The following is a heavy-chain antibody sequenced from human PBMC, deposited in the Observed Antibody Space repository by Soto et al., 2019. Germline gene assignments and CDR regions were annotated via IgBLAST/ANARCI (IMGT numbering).Heavy chain of an antibody. Sequence: PGGSLRLSCAASGFTFSDYYMSWIRQAPGKGLEWVSYISSSGSTIYYADSVKGRFTISRDNAKNSLYLQMNSLRAEDTAVYYCARDTRYCSSTSCYLGRFDYWGQGTLVTVSS. CDR2: ISSSGSTI. D-gene: IGHD2-2*01. CDR3: ARDTRYCSSTSCYLGRFDY. J-gene: IGHJ4*02. CDR1: GFTFSDYY. V-gene: IGHV3-11*01.